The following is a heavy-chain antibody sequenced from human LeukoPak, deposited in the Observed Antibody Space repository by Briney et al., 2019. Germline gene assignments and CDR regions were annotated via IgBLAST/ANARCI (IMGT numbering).Heavy chain of an antibody. Sequence: GGSLRLSCAASGFTFSNAWMSWVRQAPGKGLEWVGRIKSKTDGGTTDYAAPVKGRFTISRDDSKNTLYLQMNSLRAEDTAVYYCAKVPSWDGYQLLFANYYFDYWGQGTLVTVSS. CDR1: GFTFSNAW. D-gene: IGHD2-2*01. V-gene: IGHV3-15*01. CDR2: IKSKTDGGTT. J-gene: IGHJ4*02. CDR3: AKVPSWDGYQLLFANYYFDY.